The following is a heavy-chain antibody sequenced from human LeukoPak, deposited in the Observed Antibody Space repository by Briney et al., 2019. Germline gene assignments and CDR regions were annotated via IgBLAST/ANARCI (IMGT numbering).Heavy chain of an antibody. CDR1: GYTFTTYW. D-gene: IGHD5-24*01. J-gene: IGHJ6*02. CDR2: IYPGDSDT. Sequence: GESLKISCKGSGYTFTTYWFGWVRQMPGKGLEWMGSIYPGDSDTRSSPSFQGQVTISADKSISTAYLQWSSLKASDTAMYYSARRSATERYYGSDVWGQGTTVTVSS. V-gene: IGHV5-51*01. CDR3: ARRSATERYYGSDV.